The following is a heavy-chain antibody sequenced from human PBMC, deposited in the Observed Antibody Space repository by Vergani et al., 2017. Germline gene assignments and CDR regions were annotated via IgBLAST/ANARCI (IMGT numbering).Heavy chain of an antibody. CDR1: GFTFSIYA. D-gene: IGHD6-19*01. J-gene: IGHJ4*02. Sequence: EVQLLESGGGLVQPGGSLRLSCAASGFTFSIYAMSWVRQAPGKGLEWDSAISGSGGSTYSADSVKGRFTITRDNSKNTLYLQMNSLRAEDTAVYYCVKAPRAVAGTLGHWGQGTLVTVSS. CDR2: ISGSGGST. CDR3: VKAPRAVAGTLGH. V-gene: IGHV3-23*01.